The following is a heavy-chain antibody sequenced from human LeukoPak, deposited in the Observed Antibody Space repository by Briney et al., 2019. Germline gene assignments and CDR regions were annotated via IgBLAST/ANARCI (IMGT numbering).Heavy chain of an antibody. V-gene: IGHV4-59*12. CDR1: GGSISSYY. CDR2: IYYSGST. J-gene: IGHJ6*02. CDR3: ARELGSTGMDV. Sequence: SETLSLTCTVSGGSISSYYWSWIRQPPGKGLEWIGYIYYSGSTNYNPSLKSRVTISVDRSKNQFSLKLSSVTAADTAVYYCARELGSTGMDVWGQGTTVTVSS. D-gene: IGHD6-13*01.